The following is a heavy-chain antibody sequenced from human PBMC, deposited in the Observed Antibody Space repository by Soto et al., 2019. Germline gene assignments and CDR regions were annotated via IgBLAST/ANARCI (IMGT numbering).Heavy chain of an antibody. CDR3: ASVGSDYDNSGYYLP. V-gene: IGHV4-4*02. CDR2: IYHSGST. CDR1: GGSVGSSNW. Sequence: KASETLSLTCIVSGGSVGSSNWWSWVRQPPGKGLEWIGEIYHSGSTTYNPSLKSRATISVDKSENQFSLRLKSVTAADTAVYYCASVGSDYDNSGYYLPWGPGTLVTVSS. J-gene: IGHJ5*02. D-gene: IGHD3-22*01.